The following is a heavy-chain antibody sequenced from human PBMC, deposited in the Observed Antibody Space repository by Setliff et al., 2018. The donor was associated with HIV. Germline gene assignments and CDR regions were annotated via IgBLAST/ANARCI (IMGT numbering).Heavy chain of an antibody. CDR3: ARGAWYTSGWYSSRYMDV. V-gene: IGHV1-8*02. CDR2: TNPNSGNT. CDR1: GYTFTSYD. Sequence: ASVKVSCKASGYTFTSYDINWVRQATGQGLEWMGWTNPNSGNTGYAQKFQGRVTMTRNTSISTAYMELSSLRSEDTAVYYCARGAWYTSGWYSSRYMDVWGKGTTVTVS. D-gene: IGHD6-19*01. J-gene: IGHJ6*03.